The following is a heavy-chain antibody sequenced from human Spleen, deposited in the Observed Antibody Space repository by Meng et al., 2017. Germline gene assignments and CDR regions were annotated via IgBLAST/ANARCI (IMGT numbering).Heavy chain of an antibody. V-gene: IGHV4-34*01. CDR1: GGSFSGYY. CDR2: ISHSGST. CDR3: TRAPLPAGRGLKNWFEP. D-gene: IGHD2-2*01. Sequence: QVQLQQWGAGLLKPSETLSLTCGVYGGSFSGYYWSWIRQPPGKGLEWIGEISHSGSTNYNPSLKSRVTISVDTSKNQFSLQLTSVTAADTAMYYCTRAPLPAGRGLKNWFEPWGQGTLVTVSS. J-gene: IGHJ5*02.